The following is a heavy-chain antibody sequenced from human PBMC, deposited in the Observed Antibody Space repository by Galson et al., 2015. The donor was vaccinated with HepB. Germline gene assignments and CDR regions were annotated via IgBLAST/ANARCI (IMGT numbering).Heavy chain of an antibody. CDR1: GFTFSHYD. J-gene: IGHJ4*02. CDR2: ISNNGVST. V-gene: IGHV3-23*01. D-gene: IGHD3-3*01. Sequence: SLRLSCAGSGFTFSHYDMSWVRQVPGKGLEWVSGISNNGVSTFYPDSVKGRFTISRDNSRNTLCLQMNSLRAEDTAVYYCAKRFLEWISVFDHWGQGILVTVSS. CDR3: AKRFLEWISVFDH.